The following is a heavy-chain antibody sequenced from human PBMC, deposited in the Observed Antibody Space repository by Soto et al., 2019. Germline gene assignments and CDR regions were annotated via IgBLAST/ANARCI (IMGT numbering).Heavy chain of an antibody. D-gene: IGHD6-13*01. CDR1: GGSISSYY. CDR3: ARDVIAAPRGWYFDL. V-gene: IGHV4-59*01. CDR2: IYYSGST. Sequence: QVQLQESGPGLVKPSETLSLTCTVSGGSISSYYWSWIRQPPGKGLEWIGYIYYSGSTNYNPSLKSRVTISVDTSKNPFSLKLSSVTAADTAVYYCARDVIAAPRGWYFDLWGRGTLVTVSS. J-gene: IGHJ2*01.